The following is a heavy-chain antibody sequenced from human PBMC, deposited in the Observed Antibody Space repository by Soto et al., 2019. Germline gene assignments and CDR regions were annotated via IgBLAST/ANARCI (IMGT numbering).Heavy chain of an antibody. Sequence: ASVKVSCKASGYTFTSYAMNWVRQAPGQGLEWMGWINPNSGGTNYAQKFQGWVTMTRDTSISTAYMELSRLRSDDTAVYYCARGQAAAGTPPAYYYYYYGMDVWGQGTTVTVSS. V-gene: IGHV1-2*04. J-gene: IGHJ6*02. CDR3: ARGQAAAGTPPAYYYYYYGMDV. D-gene: IGHD6-13*01. CDR1: GYTFTSYA. CDR2: INPNSGGT.